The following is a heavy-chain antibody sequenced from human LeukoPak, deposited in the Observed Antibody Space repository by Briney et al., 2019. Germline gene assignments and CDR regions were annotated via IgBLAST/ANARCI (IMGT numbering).Heavy chain of an antibody. CDR2: INPNSGGT. J-gene: IGHJ4*02. Sequence: ASVKVSCKASGYTFTGYYMHWVRQAPGQGLEWMGRINPNSGGTNYAQKFQGRVTMTRDTSISTAYMELSRLRSDDTAVYYCARVGHSSGWYGFDYWGQGTLVTVSS. D-gene: IGHD6-19*01. V-gene: IGHV1-2*06. CDR3: ARVGHSSGWYGFDY. CDR1: GYTFTGYY.